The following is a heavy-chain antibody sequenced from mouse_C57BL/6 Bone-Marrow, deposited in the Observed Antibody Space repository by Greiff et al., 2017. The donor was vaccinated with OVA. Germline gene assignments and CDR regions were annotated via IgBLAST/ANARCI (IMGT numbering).Heavy chain of an antibody. Sequence: LKQSGAELVRPGSSVKLSCKDSSFAFLASAMPWVKQRPGHGLEWIGSFTMYSDATEYSENFKGKATLTANTSSSTAYMELISLTSEDSAVYYCASGNYFAYWGQGTLVTVSA. CDR3: ASGNYFAY. V-gene: IGHV1-49*01. CDR2: FTMYSDAT. CDR1: SFAFLASA. J-gene: IGHJ3*01. D-gene: IGHD2-1*01.